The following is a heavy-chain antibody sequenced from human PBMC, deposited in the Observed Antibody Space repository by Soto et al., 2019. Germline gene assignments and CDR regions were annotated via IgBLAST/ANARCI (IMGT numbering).Heavy chain of an antibody. Sequence: ASVKVSCKASGGTFSSYTISWVRQAPGQGLEWMGRIIPILGIANYAQKFQGRVTITADKSTSTAYMELSSLRSEDTAVYYCARAHAQYYDFWSGYSDWFDPWGQGTLVTVSS. D-gene: IGHD3-3*01. CDR1: GGTFSSYT. V-gene: IGHV1-69*02. CDR3: ARAHAQYYDFWSGYSDWFDP. J-gene: IGHJ5*02. CDR2: IIPILGIA.